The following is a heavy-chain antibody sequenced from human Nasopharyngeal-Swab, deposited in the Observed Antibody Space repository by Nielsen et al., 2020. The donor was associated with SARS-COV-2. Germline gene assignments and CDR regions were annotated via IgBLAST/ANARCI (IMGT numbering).Heavy chain of an antibody. J-gene: IGHJ5*02. Sequence: SETLSLTCTVSGGSISNYYWSWIRQPPGKGLEWIGYIYYSGSTTYNPSLKSRVTISADTSKNQFSLNLSSVSAADTAVYYCARVSGGQYELPYNWFDPWGQGTLVIVSS. CDR1: GGSISNYY. V-gene: IGHV4-59*01. D-gene: IGHD2-2*01. CDR3: ARVSGGQYELPYNWFDP. CDR2: IYYSGST.